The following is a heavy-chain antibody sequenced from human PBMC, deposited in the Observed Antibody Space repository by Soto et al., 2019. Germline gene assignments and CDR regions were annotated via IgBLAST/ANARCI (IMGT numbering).Heavy chain of an antibody. CDR2: ISAYNGNT. CDR1: GYTFTIYG. J-gene: IGHJ4*02. D-gene: IGHD5-18*01. Sequence: ASVKVSCKASGYTFTIYGISCVLQSPVQGLEWMGWISAYNGNTNYAQKLQGRVTMTTDTSTSTAYMELRSLRSDDTAVYYCARTFETWIQLWLLTDYWGQGTLVTVSS. V-gene: IGHV1-18*01. CDR3: ARTFETWIQLWLLTDY.